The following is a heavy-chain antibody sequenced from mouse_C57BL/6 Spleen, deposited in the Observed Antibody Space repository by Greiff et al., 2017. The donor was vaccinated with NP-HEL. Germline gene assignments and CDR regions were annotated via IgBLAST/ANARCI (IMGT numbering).Heavy chain of an antibody. CDR3: ARVYSYAMDY. D-gene: IGHD2-1*01. CDR2: IRNKANGYTT. J-gene: IGHJ4*01. V-gene: IGHV7-3*02. Sequence: EVKLMESGGGLVQPGGSLRLSCATSGFTFTDYYMSWVRQPPGKALEWLGFIRNKANGYTTEYSASVKGRFTISRDNSQSILYLQMNTLRAEDSATYYCARVYSYAMDYWGQGTSVTVSS. CDR1: GFTFTDYY.